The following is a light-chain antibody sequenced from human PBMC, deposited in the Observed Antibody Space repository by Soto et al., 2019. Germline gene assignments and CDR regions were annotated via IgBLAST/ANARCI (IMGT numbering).Light chain of an antibody. J-gene: IGLJ2*01. CDR1: SSNIGAGYD. V-gene: IGLV1-40*01. CDR2: GNN. CDR3: QSYDSRLSGSV. Sequence: QPVLTQSPSVSGAPGQRVTISCTGSSSNIGAGYDVHWYQQLPGTAPKLLIYGNNNRPSGVPDRFSGSKSGTSASLAIMGLQAEDEADYYCQSYDSRLSGSVFGGGTKLTVL.